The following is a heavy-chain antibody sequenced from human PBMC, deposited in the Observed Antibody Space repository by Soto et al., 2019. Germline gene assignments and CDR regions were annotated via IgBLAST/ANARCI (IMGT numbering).Heavy chain of an antibody. CDR3: AKDEGSVWYYFDY. V-gene: IGHV3-23*01. D-gene: IGHD6-19*01. CDR1: GFTFSSYA. Sequence: EVQLLESGGGLVQPGGSLRLSCAASGFTFSSYAMNWVRQAPGKGLEWVSSITGSGGSTYYADSVKGRVTISRDNSKKTLYLQMDSMRAEDTAVYFCAKDEGSVWYYFDYWGQGTLVTLSS. CDR2: ITGSGGST. J-gene: IGHJ4*02.